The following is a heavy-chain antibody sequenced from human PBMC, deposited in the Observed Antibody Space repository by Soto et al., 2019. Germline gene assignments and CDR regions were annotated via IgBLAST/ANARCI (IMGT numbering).Heavy chain of an antibody. Sequence: ASVKVSCKASGYTFTGYYMHWVRQATGQGLEWMGWMNPKSGNTGSAQKFQGRITMTRDTSISTAYMELSSLRSDDTAVYYCARVYGEPTHWGQGTLVTVSS. D-gene: IGHD4-17*01. V-gene: IGHV1-8*02. J-gene: IGHJ4*02. CDR3: ARVYGEPTH. CDR1: GYTFTGYY. CDR2: MNPKSGNT.